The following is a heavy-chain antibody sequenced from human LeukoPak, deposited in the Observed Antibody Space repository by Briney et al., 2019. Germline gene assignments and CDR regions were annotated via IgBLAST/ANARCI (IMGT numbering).Heavy chain of an antibody. D-gene: IGHD3-10*01. V-gene: IGHV4-30-4*01. Sequence: PSETLSLTCTVSGGSISSGDYYWSWIRQPPGKGLEWIGYIYYSGGTYYSPSLKSRVTISVDTSKNHFSLKLSSVTAADTAVYYCARGTLYYGSGSYHNWFDPWGQGTLVTVSS. CDR2: IYYSGGT. J-gene: IGHJ5*02. CDR1: GGSISSGDYY. CDR3: ARGTLYYGSGSYHNWFDP.